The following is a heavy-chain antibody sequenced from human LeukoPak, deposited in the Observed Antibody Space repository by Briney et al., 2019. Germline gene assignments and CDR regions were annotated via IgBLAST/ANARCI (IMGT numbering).Heavy chain of an antibody. CDR1: GYTFTGYY. D-gene: IGHD6-6*01. J-gene: IGHJ5*02. V-gene: IGHV1-2*02. CDR3: ARGAYSSSAWFDP. CDR2: INPNSGGT. Sequence: ASVKVSCKASGYTFTGYYMHWVRQAPGQGPQWMGWINPNSGGTNYAQKFQGRVTMTRDTSISTAYMELSRLRSDDTAVYYCARGAYSSSAWFDPWGQGTLVTVSS.